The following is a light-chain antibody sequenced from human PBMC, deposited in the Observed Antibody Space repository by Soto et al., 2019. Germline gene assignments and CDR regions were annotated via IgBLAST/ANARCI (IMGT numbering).Light chain of an antibody. CDR1: QTVLSSSNNRNY. CDR2: WAS. J-gene: IGKJ1*01. Sequence: DIVMTQSPDSLAVSLGERATINCKSSQTVLSSSNNRNYLGWYQQKRGQPPKLLIYWASTRESGVPDRFSGSGSGTEFALTISSLQAEDVAVYYCQQYSVTPRTFGQGTKVEIK. V-gene: IGKV4-1*01. CDR3: QQYSVTPRT.